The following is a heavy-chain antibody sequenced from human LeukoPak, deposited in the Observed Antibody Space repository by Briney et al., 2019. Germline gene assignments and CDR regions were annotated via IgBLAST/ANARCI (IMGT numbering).Heavy chain of an antibody. J-gene: IGHJ4*02. CDR3: ARHLNSGSYSDYFDY. CDR1: GGSFSGYY. Sequence: PSETLSLTCAVYGGSFSGYYWSWIRQPPGKGLEWIGEINHSGSTYYNPSLKSRVTISVDTSKNQFSLKLSSVTAADTAVYYCARHLNSGSYSDYFDYWGQGTLVTVSS. CDR2: INHSGST. V-gene: IGHV4-34*01. D-gene: IGHD1-26*01.